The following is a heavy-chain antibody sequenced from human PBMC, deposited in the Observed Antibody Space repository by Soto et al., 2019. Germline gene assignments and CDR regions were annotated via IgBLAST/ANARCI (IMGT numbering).Heavy chain of an antibody. CDR1: GFTFSSYA. D-gene: IGHD3-16*02. J-gene: IGHJ6*02. CDR2: ISYDGSNK. V-gene: IGHV3-30-3*01. Sequence: LRLSCAASGFTFSSYAMHWVRQAPGKGLEWVAVISYDGSNKYYADSVKGRFTISRDNSKNTLYLQMNSLRAEDTAVYYCARDLAVITYYYYYGMDVWGQGTTVTVSS. CDR3: ARDLAVITYYYYYGMDV.